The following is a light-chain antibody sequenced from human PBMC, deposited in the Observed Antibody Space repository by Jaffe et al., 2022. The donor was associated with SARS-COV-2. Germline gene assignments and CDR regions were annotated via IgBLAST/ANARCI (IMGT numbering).Light chain of an antibody. CDR2: NDS. CDR1: DIGSKT. J-gene: IGLJ2*01. CDR3: QVWDRSSAHVV. V-gene: IGLV3-21*02. Sequence: SYVLTQAPSVSVAPGQTASITCGGNDIGSKTVHWYQQKPGQAPVLVVYNDSDRPSGIPERFSGSKSGNTATLTISRVEAGDEADYYCQVWDRSSAHVVFGGGTKLTVL.